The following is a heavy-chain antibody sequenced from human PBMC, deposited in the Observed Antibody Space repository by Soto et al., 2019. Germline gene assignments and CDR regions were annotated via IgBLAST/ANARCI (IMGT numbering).Heavy chain of an antibody. Sequence: LRLSCAASGFTFSSYGMHWVRQAPGKGLEWVAVISYDGSNKYYADSVKGRFTISRDNSKNTLYLQMNSLRADDTAVYYCAKDSWGGYSSDYWGQGTLVTV. V-gene: IGHV3-30*18. CDR2: ISYDGSNK. CDR1: GFTFSSYG. CDR3: AKDSWGGYSSDY. D-gene: IGHD5-18*01. J-gene: IGHJ4*02.